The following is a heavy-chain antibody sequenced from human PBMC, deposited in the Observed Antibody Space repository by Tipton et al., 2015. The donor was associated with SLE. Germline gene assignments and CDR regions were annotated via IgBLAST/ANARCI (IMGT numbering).Heavy chain of an antibody. CDR3: ARNPITMVRGVIAGVFDI. Sequence: TLSLTCTVSGGSMNDYYWSWVRQPPGKGLEWIGYIYYTGSSNHNPSLKGRVTMSVDTSKNQFSLGVNSVTAADTAVYYCARNPITMVRGVIAGVFDIWGQGTMVTVSS. J-gene: IGHJ3*02. CDR1: GGSMNDYY. D-gene: IGHD3-10*01. CDR2: IYYTGSS. V-gene: IGHV4-59*01.